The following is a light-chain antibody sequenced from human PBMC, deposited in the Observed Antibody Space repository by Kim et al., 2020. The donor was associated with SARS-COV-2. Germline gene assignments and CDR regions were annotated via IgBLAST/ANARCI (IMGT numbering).Light chain of an antibody. Sequence: DIQMTQSPSTLSASVGDRVTITCRASQSVSNWLAWYQLKPGKAPRLLIYEASSLEGGVPSRFSGRGSGTEFTLTISSLQPDDLATYYCQHYGYTPYTFGQGTKLEI. V-gene: IGKV1-5*03. CDR3: QHYGYTPYT. J-gene: IGKJ2*01. CDR2: EAS. CDR1: QSVSNW.